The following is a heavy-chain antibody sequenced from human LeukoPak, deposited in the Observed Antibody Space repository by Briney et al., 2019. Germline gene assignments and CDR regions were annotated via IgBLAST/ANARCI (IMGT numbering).Heavy chain of an antibody. J-gene: IGHJ4*02. D-gene: IGHD2-2*01. CDR3: ARSSCSSTSCLYYFDS. CDR2: INHSGST. CDR1: GGSFSGYY. Sequence: SETLSLTCAVYGGSFSGYYWSWIRQPPGKGLEWIGEINHSGSTNYNPSLKSRVTISVDTSKNQLSLNVSSVTAADTAVYYCARSSCSSTSCLYYFDSWGQGTLVTVSS. V-gene: IGHV4-34*01.